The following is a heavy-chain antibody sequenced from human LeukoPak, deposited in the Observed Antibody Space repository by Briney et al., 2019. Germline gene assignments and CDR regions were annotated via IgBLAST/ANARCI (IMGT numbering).Heavy chain of an antibody. D-gene: IGHD1-1*01. Sequence: GGSLRLSCAASGFTFSSYSMNWVRQAPGKGLEWVSSISSSSSYIYYADSVKGRFTISRDNAKNSLYLQMNSLRAEDTAVYYCARDIERRNGIYYYYYMDVWGKGTTVTISS. CDR1: GFTFSSYS. J-gene: IGHJ6*03. CDR2: ISSSSSYI. V-gene: IGHV3-21*01. CDR3: ARDIERRNGIYYYYYMDV.